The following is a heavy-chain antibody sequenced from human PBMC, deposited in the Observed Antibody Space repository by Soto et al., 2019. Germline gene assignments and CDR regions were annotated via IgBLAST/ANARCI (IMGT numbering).Heavy chain of an antibody. CDR2: INHSGIT. D-gene: IGHD1-1*01. Sequence: SETLSLTCTVSGGSFSGYFWTWIRQPPGKGLEWLAEINHSGITNYDPSVESRVSMSVDTSKNQFSPRLYSVTAADTAVYYCVRGPYNYNSRYFDYWGQGTLVTVSS. CDR1: GGSFSGYF. V-gene: IGHV4-34*01. CDR3: VRGPYNYNSRYFDY. J-gene: IGHJ4*02.